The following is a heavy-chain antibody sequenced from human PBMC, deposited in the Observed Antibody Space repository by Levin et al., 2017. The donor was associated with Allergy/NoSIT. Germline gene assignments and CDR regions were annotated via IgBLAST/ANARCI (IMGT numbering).Heavy chain of an antibody. D-gene: IGHD3-16*01. Sequence: SETLSLTCAVYGGSFGGYYWSWLRQPPGKSLEWIGEVNHRGSTTYNPSLKSRATISVGTSTNEFSVKLNSVTAADTAVYFCAVFALRYGAFDIWGQGTMVTVSS. CDR1: GGSFGGYY. CDR2: VNHRGST. V-gene: IGHV4-34*01. J-gene: IGHJ3*02. CDR3: AVFALRYGAFDI.